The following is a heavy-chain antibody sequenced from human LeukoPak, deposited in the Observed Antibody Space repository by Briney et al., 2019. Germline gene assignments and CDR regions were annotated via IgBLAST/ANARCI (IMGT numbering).Heavy chain of an antibody. CDR2: IFGSGGSA. CDR3: GKTTTGYSSGRYPGWPVDY. V-gene: IGHV3-23*01. CDR1: GFTFNNYA. J-gene: IGHJ4*02. D-gene: IGHD6-19*01. Sequence: GESLRLSCAASGFTFNNYAMYWVRQAPGKGLEWVSGIFGSGGSAHYADFVKGRFTISRDNSKNTVYLQMDSLRVEDTAVYYCGKTTTGYSSGRYPGWPVDYWGQGTLVTVSS.